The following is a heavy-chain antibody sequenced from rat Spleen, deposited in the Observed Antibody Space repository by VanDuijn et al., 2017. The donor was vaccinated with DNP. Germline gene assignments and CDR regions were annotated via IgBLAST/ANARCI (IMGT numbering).Heavy chain of an antibody. CDR2: ISYDGSST. J-gene: IGHJ3*01. Sequence: EAQLVESGGGLVQPGRSLKLSCVASGFTFSNYDMAWVRQAPKKGLEWVATISYDGSSTYYRDSVKGRFTISRDNAKDTLYLQRDSLRSEDTATYYCVRPLGYSSYGFAYWGQGTLVTVSS. D-gene: IGHD1-2*01. CDR1: GFTFSNYD. CDR3: VRPLGYSSYGFAY. V-gene: IGHV5-7*01.